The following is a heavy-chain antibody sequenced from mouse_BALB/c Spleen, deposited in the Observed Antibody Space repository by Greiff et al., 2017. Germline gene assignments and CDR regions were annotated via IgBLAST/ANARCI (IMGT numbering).Heavy chain of an antibody. CDR2: ISYSGST. Sequence: EVQRVESGPSLVKPSQTLSLTCSVTGDSITSGYWNWIRKFPGNKLEYMGYISYSGSTYYNPSLKSRISITRDTSKNQYYLQLNSVTTEDTATYYCARWGDYDYAMDYWGQGTSVTVAS. CDR1: GDSITSGY. V-gene: IGHV3-8*02. J-gene: IGHJ4*01. D-gene: IGHD2-4*01. CDR3: ARWGDYDYAMDY.